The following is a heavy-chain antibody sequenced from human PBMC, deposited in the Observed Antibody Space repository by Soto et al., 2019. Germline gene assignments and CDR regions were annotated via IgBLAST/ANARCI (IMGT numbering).Heavy chain of an antibody. CDR1: GGSFSGYY. CDR2: INHSGST. CDR3: ARGGVATTTHFGY. D-gene: IGHD5-12*01. Sequence: QVQLQQWGAGLLKPSETLSLTCAVYGGSFSGYYWSWIRQPPGKGLEWIGEINHSGSTNYNPSLKSRVTISVDTSKNQFSLKLSSVTAADTAVYYCARGGVATTTHFGYWGQGTLVTVAS. V-gene: IGHV4-34*01. J-gene: IGHJ4*02.